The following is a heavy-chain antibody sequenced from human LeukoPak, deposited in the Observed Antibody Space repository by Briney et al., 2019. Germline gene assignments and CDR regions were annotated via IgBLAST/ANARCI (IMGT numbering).Heavy chain of an antibody. J-gene: IGHJ4*02. CDR1: GGSISSSSYF. D-gene: IGHD3-9*01. V-gene: IGHV4-39*01. CDR2: IYSRRGTT. CDR3: ARSSRYDIWTGYPY. Sequence: PSETLSLTCTVSGGSISSSSYFWGWIRQPPGKGLEWIGNIYSRRGTTYYNPSLKSRVTISIDTSKNQFSLKLSSVTAADTAVYFCARSSRYDIWTGYPYWGQGTLVTVSP.